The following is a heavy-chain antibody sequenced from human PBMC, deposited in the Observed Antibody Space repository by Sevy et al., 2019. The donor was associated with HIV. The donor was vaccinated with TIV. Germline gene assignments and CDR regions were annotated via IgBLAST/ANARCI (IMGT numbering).Heavy chain of an antibody. D-gene: IGHD3-10*01. CDR2: ISSSSSYI. J-gene: IGHJ6*02. CDR1: GFTFSSYS. CDR3: ASLHLLWFRELLRGMDV. Sequence: GGSLILSCAASGFTFSSYSMNWVRQAPGKGLEWVSSISSSSSYIYYADSVKGRFTISRDNAKNSLYLQMNSLRAEDTAVYYCASLHLLWFRELLRGMDVWGQGTTVTVSS. V-gene: IGHV3-21*01.